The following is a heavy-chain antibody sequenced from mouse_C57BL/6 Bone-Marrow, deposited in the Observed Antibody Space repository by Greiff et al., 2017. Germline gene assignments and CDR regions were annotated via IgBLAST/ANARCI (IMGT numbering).Heavy chain of an antibody. V-gene: IGHV7-3*01. J-gene: IGHJ2*01. Sequence: EVKVEESGGGLVQPGGSLSLSCAASGFTFTDYYMSWVRQPPGKALEWLGFIRNKANGYTTEYSASVKGRFTISRDNSQSILYLQMNALRAEDRATYYCARLLLRLYFDYWGQGTTLTVSS. CDR3: ARLLLRLYFDY. D-gene: IGHD1-2*01. CDR2: IRNKANGYTT. CDR1: GFTFTDYY.